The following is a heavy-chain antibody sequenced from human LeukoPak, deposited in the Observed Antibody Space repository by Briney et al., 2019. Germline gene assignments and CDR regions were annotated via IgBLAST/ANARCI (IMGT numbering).Heavy chain of an antibody. CDR2: ISHDGSNK. J-gene: IGHJ4*02. CDR1: GFTFSSYA. CDR3: ARDDHRGYSYGYGDY. D-gene: IGHD5-18*01. V-gene: IGHV3-30-3*01. Sequence: GSLRLSCAASGFTFSSYAMHWVRQAPGKGLEWVAVISHDGSNKYYADSVKGRFTISRDNSKNTLYLQMNSLRAEDTAVYYCARDDHRGYSYGYGDYWGQGTLVTVSS.